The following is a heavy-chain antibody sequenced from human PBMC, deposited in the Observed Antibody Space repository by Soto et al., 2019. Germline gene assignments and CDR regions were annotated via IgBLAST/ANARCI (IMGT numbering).Heavy chain of an antibody. CDR1: GYTFTSYG. Sequence: ASVKVSCKASGYTFTSYGFSWVRQAPGQGLEWLGWISAYNGDTNHAQMFQGRVTMTTDTSTSTAYMELRSLRSDDTAVYYCAIDRDNSPRSNGWIDTWGQGTLVTAPQ. V-gene: IGHV1-18*01. CDR3: AIDRDNSPRSNGWIDT. J-gene: IGHJ5*02. CDR2: ISAYNGDT. D-gene: IGHD6-19*01.